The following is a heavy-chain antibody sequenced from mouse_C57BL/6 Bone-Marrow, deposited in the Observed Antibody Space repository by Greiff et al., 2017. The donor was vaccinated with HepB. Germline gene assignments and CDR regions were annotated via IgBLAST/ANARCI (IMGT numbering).Heavy chain of an antibody. CDR3: AREGYSNYYAMDY. Sequence: EVQLVESGPGLVKPSQSLSLTCSVTGYSITSGYYWNWIRQFPGNKLEWMGYICYDGSNNYNPSLKNRISITRDTSKNQFFLKLNSVTTEDTATYYCAREGYSNYYAMDYWGQGPSGTVSS. CDR1: GYSITSGYY. J-gene: IGHJ4*01. D-gene: IGHD2-5*01. CDR2: ICYDGSN. V-gene: IGHV3-6*01.